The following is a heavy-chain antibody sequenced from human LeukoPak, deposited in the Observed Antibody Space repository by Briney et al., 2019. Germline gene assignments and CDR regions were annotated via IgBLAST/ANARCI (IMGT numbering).Heavy chain of an antibody. CDR2: IYTSGST. CDR1: GGSISSGSYY. Sequence: SETLSLTCTVSGGSISSGSYYWSWIRQPAGKGLEWIGRIYTSGSTNYNPSLKSRVTISVDTSKDQFSLKLSSVTAADTAVYYCARATAGPRPLRTFDYWGQGTLVTVSS. D-gene: IGHD5-18*01. J-gene: IGHJ4*02. CDR3: ARATAGPRPLRTFDY. V-gene: IGHV4-61*02.